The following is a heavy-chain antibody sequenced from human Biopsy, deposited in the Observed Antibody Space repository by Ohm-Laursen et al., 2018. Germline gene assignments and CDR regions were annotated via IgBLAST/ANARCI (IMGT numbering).Heavy chain of an antibody. D-gene: IGHD3-16*01. V-gene: IGHV3-11*01. CDR2: INSVGTI. J-gene: IGHJ4*02. Sequence: GSLRLSCAASGFILSDYYMSWIRQAPGKGLEWVSNINSVGTIYYADSVRGRFTISRDNAKNSLYLQMNSLRVEDTAVYYCARSVGIMAAPIDYWGQGTLVTVSS. CDR3: ARSVGIMAAPIDY. CDR1: GFILSDYY.